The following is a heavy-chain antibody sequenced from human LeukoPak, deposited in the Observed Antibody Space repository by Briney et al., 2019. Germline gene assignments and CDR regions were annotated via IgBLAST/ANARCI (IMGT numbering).Heavy chain of an antibody. CDR2: IKQDGSEK. D-gene: IGHD3-22*01. J-gene: IGHJ5*02. CDR3: ACGSGYRWFDP. Sequence: GGSLRLSCAASGFTFSSYWMSWVRQAPGKGLEWVANIKQDGSEKYYVDSVKGRFTISRDNAKNSLYLQMNSLRAEDTAVYYYACGSGYRWFDPWGQGTLVTVSS. CDR1: GFTFSSYW. V-gene: IGHV3-7*01.